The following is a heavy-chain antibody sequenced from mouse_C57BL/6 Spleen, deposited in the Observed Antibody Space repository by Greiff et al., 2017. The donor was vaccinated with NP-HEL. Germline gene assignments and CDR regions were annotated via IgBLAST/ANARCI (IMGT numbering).Heavy chain of an antibody. CDR2: IYPGSGST. D-gene: IGHD1-1*01. CDR1: GYTFTSYW. CDR3: ARWVPYYYGSSYDAMDY. Sequence: QVQLQQPGAELVKPGASVKMSCKASGYTFTSYWITWVKQRPGQGLAWIGDIYPGSGSTNYNEKFKSKATLTVDTSSSTAYMQLSSLTSEDSAVYYCARWVPYYYGSSYDAMDYWGQGTSVTVSS. J-gene: IGHJ4*01. V-gene: IGHV1-55*01.